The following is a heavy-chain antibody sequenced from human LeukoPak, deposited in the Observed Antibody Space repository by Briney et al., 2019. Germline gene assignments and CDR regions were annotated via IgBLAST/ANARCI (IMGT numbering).Heavy chain of an antibody. CDR1: GYTFTSYA. V-gene: IGHV1-3*01. J-gene: IGHJ4*02. CDR3: ATEGDCSGGSCYSYFDY. Sequence: GASGKVSCKASGYTFTSYAMHWMRQAPGQRLEWMGWINAGNGNTKYSQKFQGRVTITRDTSASTAYMELSSLRSEDTAVYYCATEGDCSGGSCYSYFDYWGQGTLVTVSS. CDR2: INAGNGNT. D-gene: IGHD2-15*01.